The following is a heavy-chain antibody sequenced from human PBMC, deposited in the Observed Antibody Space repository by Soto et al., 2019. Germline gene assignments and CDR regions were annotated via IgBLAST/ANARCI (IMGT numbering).Heavy chain of an antibody. V-gene: IGHV4-59*01. J-gene: IGHJ5*02. CDR2: IYYSGST. CDR1: GGYISSYY. Sequence: SEIQSLTCTVSGGYISSYYWILIRQPPGKGLEWIGYIYYSGSTNYNPSLKSRVTISVDTSKNQFSLKLSSVTAADTAVYYCARQKVEMATIWFDPWGQGTLVTVSS. D-gene: IGHD5-12*01. CDR3: ARQKVEMATIWFDP.